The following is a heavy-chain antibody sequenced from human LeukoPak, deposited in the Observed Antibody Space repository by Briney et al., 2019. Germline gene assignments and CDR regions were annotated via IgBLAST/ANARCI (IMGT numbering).Heavy chain of an antibody. J-gene: IGHJ4*02. Sequence: PSETLSLTCTVSGGSISSYYWSWIRQPPGKGLEWIGYIYYSGSTNYNPSLKSRVTISVDTSKNQFSLKLSSVTAADTAVYYCARGGYDILIGYAFDYWGQGTLVTVSS. CDR1: GGSISSYY. V-gene: IGHV4-59*01. D-gene: IGHD3-9*01. CDR2: IYYSGST. CDR3: ARGGYDILIGYAFDY.